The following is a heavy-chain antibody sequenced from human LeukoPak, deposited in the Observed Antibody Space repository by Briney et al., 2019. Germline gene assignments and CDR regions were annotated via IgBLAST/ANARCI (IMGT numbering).Heavy chain of an antibody. D-gene: IGHD2-15*01. V-gene: IGHV3-21*01. CDR1: GFTFSSYS. CDR2: ISSSSSSI. CDR3: ARDCSGGSCSEYDAFDI. J-gene: IGHJ3*02. Sequence: GGSLRLSCAASGFTFSSYSMNWVRQAPGRGLEWFLSISSSSSSIYYADPVKGRFTISRDNAKNSLYLQMNSLRAEDTAVYYCARDCSGGSCSEYDAFDIWGQGTMVTVSS.